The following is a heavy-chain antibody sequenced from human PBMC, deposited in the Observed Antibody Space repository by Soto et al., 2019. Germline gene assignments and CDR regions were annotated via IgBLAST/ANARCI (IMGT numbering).Heavy chain of an antibody. Sequence: SETLSLTCAVSGGSISSSNWWSWVRQPPGKGLEWIGEIYHSGSTNYNPSLKSRVTISVDKSKNQFSLKLSSVTAADTAVYYCARWVIFIAAAGQPEGDNWFDPWGQGTLVTVSS. CDR3: ARWVIFIAAAGQPEGDNWFDP. J-gene: IGHJ5*02. D-gene: IGHD6-13*01. CDR2: IYHSGST. CDR1: GGSISSSNW. V-gene: IGHV4-4*02.